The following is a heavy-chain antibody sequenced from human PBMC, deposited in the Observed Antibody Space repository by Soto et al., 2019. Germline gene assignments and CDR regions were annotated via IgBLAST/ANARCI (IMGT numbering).Heavy chain of an antibody. CDR1: GGSISSGDYY. V-gene: IGHV4-30-4*01. CDR3: AKVTYYDYIWGSYPFDY. CDR2: IYYSGST. D-gene: IGHD3-16*02. J-gene: IGHJ4*02. Sequence: SETLSLTCTVSGGSISSGDYYWSWIRQPPGKGLEWIGYIYYSGSTYYNPSLKSRVTISVDTSKNQFSLKLSSVTAADTAVYYCAKVTYYDYIWGSYPFDYWGQGTLVTVSS.